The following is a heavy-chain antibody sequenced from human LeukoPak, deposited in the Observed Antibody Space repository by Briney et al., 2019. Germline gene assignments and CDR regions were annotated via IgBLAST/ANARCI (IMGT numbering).Heavy chain of an antibody. CDR3: ARDGHSSPMVDY. CDR1: GGTFSSYT. CDR2: IIPILGIA. Sequence: SVKVSCKASGGTFSSYTISWVRQAPGQGLEWMGRIIPILGIANYAQKFQGRVTITADKSTSTAYMELSGLRSEDTAVYYCARDGHSSPMVDYWGQGTLVTVSS. J-gene: IGHJ4*02. V-gene: IGHV1-69*04. D-gene: IGHD6-13*01.